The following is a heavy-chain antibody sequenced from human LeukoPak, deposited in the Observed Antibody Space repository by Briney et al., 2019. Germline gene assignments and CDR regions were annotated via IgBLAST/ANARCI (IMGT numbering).Heavy chain of an antibody. D-gene: IGHD6-19*01. J-gene: IGHJ4*02. CDR3: AKMTPRFSIVVAKLMFDY. CDR1: GFTFSSYA. Sequence: GGSLRLSCAASGFTFSSYAMSWVRQAPGKGLEWVSAISGSGGSTYYADSVKGRFTISRDNSKNTLYLQMNSLRAEDTAVYYCAKMTPRFSIVVAKLMFDYWGQGTLVTVSS. V-gene: IGHV3-23*01. CDR2: ISGSGGST.